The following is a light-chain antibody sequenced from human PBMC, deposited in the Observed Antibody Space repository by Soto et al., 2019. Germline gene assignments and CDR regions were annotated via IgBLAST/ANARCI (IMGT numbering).Light chain of an antibody. CDR1: QGIGDN. V-gene: IGKV3-15*01. CDR2: GAS. Sequence: EVVITHSPATLSVSPFECFTLSVIANQGIGDNLAWYQHKPGQAPRLLINGASTRATGVPDRFSGSGSGTEFTLTISRLQSEDFAFYYCQQYNNWPRAFGQGTKVDIK. CDR3: QQYNNWPRA. J-gene: IGKJ1*01.